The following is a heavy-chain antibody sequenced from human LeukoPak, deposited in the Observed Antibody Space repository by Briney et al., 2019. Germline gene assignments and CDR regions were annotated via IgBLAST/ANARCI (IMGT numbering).Heavy chain of an antibody. CDR2: IYSGGST. CDR3: AKVISIAVAGDFDY. V-gene: IGHV3-53*01. D-gene: IGHD6-19*01. Sequence: AGGSLRLSCAASGFTVSSNYMSRVRQAPGKGLEWVSVIYSGGSTYYADSVKGRFTISRDNSKNTLYLQMNSLRAEDTAVYYCAKVISIAVAGDFDYWGQGTLVTVSS. J-gene: IGHJ4*02. CDR1: GFTVSSNY.